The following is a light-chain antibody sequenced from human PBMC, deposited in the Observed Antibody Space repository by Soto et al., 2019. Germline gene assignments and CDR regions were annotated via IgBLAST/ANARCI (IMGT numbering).Light chain of an antibody. CDR2: RAS. CDR1: QHIDDY. CDR3: QHYTSSPPIT. Sequence: IQMTQSPSALSASVRDRVTMSVRSSQHIDDYLAWYQLKPEKVPTLLIYRASNSQSGVPSRFSGSGAGAEFTLTISRLEPVDYAVYYCQHYTSSPPITFGQGTRLEI. J-gene: IGKJ5*01. V-gene: IGKV1-5*03.